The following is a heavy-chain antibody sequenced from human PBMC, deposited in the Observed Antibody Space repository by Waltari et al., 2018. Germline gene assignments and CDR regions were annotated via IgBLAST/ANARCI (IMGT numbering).Heavy chain of an antibody. Sequence: QVQLQESGPGLVKTSETLSLTCTVSGYSISSGYYWGWIRQPPGKGLEWIGSIYFSGSTYYNPSLKSRVTISVDTSKNQFSLKLSSVTAADTAVYYCARDPGYYDTSGYPAYFDYWGQGTLVTVSS. V-gene: IGHV4-38-2*02. CDR2: IYFSGST. D-gene: IGHD3-22*01. CDR3: ARDPGYYDTSGYPAYFDY. J-gene: IGHJ4*02. CDR1: GYSISSGYY.